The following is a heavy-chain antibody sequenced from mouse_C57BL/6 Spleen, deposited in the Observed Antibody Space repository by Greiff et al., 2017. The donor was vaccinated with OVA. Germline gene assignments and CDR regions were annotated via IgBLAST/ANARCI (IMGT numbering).Heavy chain of an antibody. Sequence: EVKLVESGGGLVKPGGSLKLSCAASGFTFSDYGMHWVRQAPEKGLEWVAYISSGSSTIYYADTVKGRFTISRDNAKNTLFLQMTSLRSEDTAMYYCARHYYGSVYYFDYWGQGTTLTVSS. D-gene: IGHD1-1*01. V-gene: IGHV5-17*01. CDR2: ISSGSSTI. J-gene: IGHJ2*01. CDR1: GFTFSDYG. CDR3: ARHYYGSVYYFDY.